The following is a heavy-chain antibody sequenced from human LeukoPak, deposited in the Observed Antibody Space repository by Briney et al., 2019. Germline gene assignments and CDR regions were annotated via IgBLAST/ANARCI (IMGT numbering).Heavy chain of an antibody. CDR2: INAGNGNT. D-gene: IGHD3-22*01. V-gene: IGHV1-3*01. Sequence: ASVKVSCTASGYTFTSYAMHWVRQAPGQRLEWMGWINAGNGNTKYSQKFQGRVTITRDTSASTAYMELSSLRSEDTAVYYCATPPGGYYYDSSGYLGYWGQGTLVTVSS. CDR1: GYTFTSYA. J-gene: IGHJ4*02. CDR3: ATPPGGYYYDSSGYLGY.